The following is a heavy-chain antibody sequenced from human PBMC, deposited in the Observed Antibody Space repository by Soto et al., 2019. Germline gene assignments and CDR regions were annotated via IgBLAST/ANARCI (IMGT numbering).Heavy chain of an antibody. Sequence: GESLTISCTGSGCSFTRYWIGWVRQMPGKGLEWMGIIYPGDSDTRYSPSFQGQVTISADKSISTAYLQWSSLKASDTAMYYCARLRAARAYPDYWGQGTLVTVSS. V-gene: IGHV5-51*01. J-gene: IGHJ4*02. CDR1: GCSFTRYW. CDR3: ARLRAARAYPDY. D-gene: IGHD6-6*01. CDR2: IYPGDSDT.